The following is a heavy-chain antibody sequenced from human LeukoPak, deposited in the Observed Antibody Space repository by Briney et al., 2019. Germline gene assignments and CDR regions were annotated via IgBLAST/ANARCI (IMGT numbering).Heavy chain of an antibody. D-gene: IGHD3-10*01. CDR1: GFTFSTYW. CDR3: ARDIEGSGSYYSP. Sequence: SGGSLRLSCAASGFTFSTYWMSWVRQTPGKGLEWVAHIKQDGSEKYYVDSVKGRFTISRDNAKNSLYLQMNSLRAEDTAVYYCARDIEGSGSYYSPWGQGTLVTVSS. CDR2: IKQDGSEK. J-gene: IGHJ4*02. V-gene: IGHV3-7*01.